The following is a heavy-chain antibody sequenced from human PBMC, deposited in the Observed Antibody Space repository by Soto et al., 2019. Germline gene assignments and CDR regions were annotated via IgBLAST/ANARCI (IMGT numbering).Heavy chain of an antibody. V-gene: IGHV3-23*01. Sequence: EVQLLESGGTLVQPGGSLRLSCAASGFTFTDFAMSWVRQAPGKGLEWVSVVTGSGHSAYYADFAKGRFTISRDNSKNMVFLHMNSLRAEDTALYYCAKDSPSLVTTRSDEYFQNWGQGTLVTVSS. D-gene: IGHD2-21*02. J-gene: IGHJ1*01. CDR3: AKDSPSLVTTRSDEYFQN. CDR2: VTGSGHSA. CDR1: GFTFTDFA.